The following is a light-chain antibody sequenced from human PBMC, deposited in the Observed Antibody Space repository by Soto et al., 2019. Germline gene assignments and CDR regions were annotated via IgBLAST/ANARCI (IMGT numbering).Light chain of an antibody. CDR1: NLGSRR. J-gene: IGLJ2*01. CDR2: DDS. CDR3: QVWDVTSAYVV. V-gene: IGLV3-21*02. Sequence: SYELTQPPSVSVAPGQTASISCGADNLGSRRVHWYQQKPGQAPVLVVYDDSDRPSRIPERFSGSTSGNTATLTITRVEAGDEADYYCQVWDVTSAYVVFGGGTKLTVL.